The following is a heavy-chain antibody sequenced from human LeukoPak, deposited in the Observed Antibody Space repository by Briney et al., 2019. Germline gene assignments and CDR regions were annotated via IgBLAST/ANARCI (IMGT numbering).Heavy chain of an antibody. CDR3: AKDRVVGAKDAFDI. J-gene: IGHJ3*02. Sequence: GGSLRLSCAASGFTFSDYYMSWIRQAPGKGLEWVSYISSSGSTIYYADSVKGRFTISRDNSKNTMYLQMNSLRAEDTAVYYCAKDRVVGAKDAFDIWGQGTMVTVSS. CDR2: ISSSGSTI. CDR1: GFTFSDYY. D-gene: IGHD1-26*01. V-gene: IGHV3-11*01.